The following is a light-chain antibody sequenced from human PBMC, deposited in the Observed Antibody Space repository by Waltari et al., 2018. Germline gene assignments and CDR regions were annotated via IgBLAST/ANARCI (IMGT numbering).Light chain of an antibody. Sequence: DIVVTQSPLSLSVTPGEPASISCRHSQSLLHKNVNNYLDWYRQKPGQSPQLLIYVGSTRASGVPDRFSGSGSGTDFTLTISRVEAEDVGVYYCMQSLRTLWTFGQGTKVEIK. CDR2: VGS. V-gene: IGKV2-28*01. CDR1: QSLLHKNVNNY. CDR3: MQSLRTLWT. J-gene: IGKJ1*01.